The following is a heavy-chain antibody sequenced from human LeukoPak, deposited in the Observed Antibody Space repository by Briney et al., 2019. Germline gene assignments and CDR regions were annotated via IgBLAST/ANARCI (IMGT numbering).Heavy chain of an antibody. CDR2: IWYGGSNK. Sequence: GRSLRLSCAASGFTFSSYGMHWVRQAPGTGLEWVAVIWYGGSNKYYADSVKGRFTISRDNSKNTLYLQMNSLRAEDTAVYYCAKDSLIAAAGGNYFDYWGQGTLVTVSS. D-gene: IGHD6-13*01. CDR3: AKDSLIAAAGGNYFDY. CDR1: GFTFSSYG. J-gene: IGHJ4*02. V-gene: IGHV3-30*18.